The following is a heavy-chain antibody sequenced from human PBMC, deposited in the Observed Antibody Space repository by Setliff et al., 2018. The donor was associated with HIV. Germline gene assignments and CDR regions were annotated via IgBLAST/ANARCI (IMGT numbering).Heavy chain of an antibody. CDR2: IFHDGTV. CDR3: AKTNIPMPRSGTRLES. CDR1: GFSIKNDNW. V-gene: IGHV4-4*02. J-gene: IGHJ4*02. Sequence: PSETLSLTCVVSGFSIKNDNWWNWVRQTPGKGLEWIGQIFHDGTVTYKPSLESRVTILMDILKNQISLNVTSVTAADTATYYCAKTNIPMPRSGTRLESWVPGRLVTVSS. D-gene: IGHD2-2*02.